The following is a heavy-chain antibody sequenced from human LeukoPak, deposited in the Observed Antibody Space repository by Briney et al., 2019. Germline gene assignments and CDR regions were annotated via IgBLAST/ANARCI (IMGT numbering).Heavy chain of an antibody. J-gene: IGHJ4*02. CDR2: IYYSGST. CDR3: ARHASKLTGYFDY. Sequence: PSETLSLTCTVSGGSISSSSYYWGWIRRPPGKGLEWIGSIYYSGSTYYNPSLKSRVTISVDTSKNQFSLKLSSVTAADTAVYYCARHASKLTGYFDYWGQGTLVTVSS. V-gene: IGHV4-39*01. CDR1: GGSISSSSYY. D-gene: IGHD2/OR15-2a*01.